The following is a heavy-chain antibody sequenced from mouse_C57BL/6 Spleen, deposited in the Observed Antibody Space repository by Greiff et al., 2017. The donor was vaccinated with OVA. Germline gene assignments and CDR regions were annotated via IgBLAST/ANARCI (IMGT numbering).Heavy chain of an antibody. Sequence: VKLQQSGAELARPGASVKLSCKASGYTFTSYGISWVKQRTGQGLEWIGEIYPRSGNTYYNEKFKGKATLTADKSSSTAYMELRSLTSEDSAVYFCASERDAMDYWGQGTSVTVSS. CDR3: ASERDAMDY. CDR1: GYTFTSYG. V-gene: IGHV1-81*01. J-gene: IGHJ4*01. CDR2: IYPRSGNT.